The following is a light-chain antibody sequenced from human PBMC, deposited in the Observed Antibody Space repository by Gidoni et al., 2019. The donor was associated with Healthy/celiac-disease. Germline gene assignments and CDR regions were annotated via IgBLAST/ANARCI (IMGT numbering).Light chain of an antibody. CDR1: QSVSSN. CDR2: GAS. V-gene: IGKV3-15*01. Sequence: EIVMTQSPATLSVSPGERATLSCRASQSVSSNLAWYQQKPGQAPRLLIYGASTRATGIPARVSGSGSGTEFTLIISSLQSEDFAVYYCQQYNNWPPWTFGQGTKVEIK. J-gene: IGKJ1*01. CDR3: QQYNNWPPWT.